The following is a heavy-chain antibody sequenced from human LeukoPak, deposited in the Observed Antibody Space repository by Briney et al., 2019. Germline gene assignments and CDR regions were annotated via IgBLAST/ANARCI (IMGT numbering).Heavy chain of an antibody. J-gene: IGHJ4*02. Sequence: GGSLKISCKGPRYSFTSSWIGWVGQMPGKGLEWMGIIYPGDSDTRYSPSFQGKVTISADKSISTAYLQWNSLKASDTAMYYCARFVGACSGGSCYSDYWGQGTLVTVSS. CDR3: ARFVGACSGGSCYSDY. D-gene: IGHD2-15*01. CDR2: IYPGDSDT. CDR1: RYSFTSSW. V-gene: IGHV5-51*01.